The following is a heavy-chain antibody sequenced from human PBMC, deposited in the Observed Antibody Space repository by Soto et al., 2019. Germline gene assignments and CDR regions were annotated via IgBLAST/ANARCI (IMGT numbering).Heavy chain of an antibody. CDR1: GGSVSTGMKY. D-gene: IGHD3-10*01. CDR3: MKAHESGDFLGMSV. J-gene: IGHJ6*02. V-gene: IGHV4-61*01. Sequence: KASETLSLTCTVSGGSVSTGMKYWGWVRQPPGKALEFIGYMYKTGETLLNSSLKSRVTLSMETSKNQFSLTLSSVTAADTAVYFCMKAHESGDFLGMSVWGPGTTGTVS. CDR2: MYKTGET.